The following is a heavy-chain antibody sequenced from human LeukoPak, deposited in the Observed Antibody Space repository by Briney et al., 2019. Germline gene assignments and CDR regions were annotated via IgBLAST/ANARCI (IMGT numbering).Heavy chain of an antibody. CDR1: GFTFSSYE. CDR2: ISSSGSTI. CDR3: ARGYGDYRRHYYYGMDV. J-gene: IGHJ6*04. Sequence: GGSLRLSCAASGFTFSSYEMNWVRQAPGKGLEWVSYISSSGSTIYYADSVKGRFTISRDNAKNSLYLQMNSLRAEDTAVYYCARGYGDYRRHYYYGMDVWGKGTTVTVSS. V-gene: IGHV3-48*03. D-gene: IGHD4-17*01.